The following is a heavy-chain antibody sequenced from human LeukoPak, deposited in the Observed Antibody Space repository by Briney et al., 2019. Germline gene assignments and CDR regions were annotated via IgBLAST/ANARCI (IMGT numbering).Heavy chain of an antibody. CDR3: ARHGHHGDHDY. CDR2: IYYTGST. V-gene: IGHV4-39*01. CDR1: GGSISSSSYY. Sequence: SETLSLTCTVPGGSISSSSYYWGWIRQPPGKGLEWIGSIYYTGSTYYNPSLKSRVTISVDTSKNQFSLKLTSVTAADTAVYYCARHGHHGDHDYWGQGTLVTVSS. J-gene: IGHJ4*02. D-gene: IGHD2-21*02.